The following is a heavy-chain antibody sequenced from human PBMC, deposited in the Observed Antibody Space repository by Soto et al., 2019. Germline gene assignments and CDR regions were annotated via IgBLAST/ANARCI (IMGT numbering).Heavy chain of an antibody. Sequence: QLVETGGGLLQPGTSLTLSCAASGFSVSRNYMTWVRQAPGKGLEWVSFVYSGGATFYADSVTDRFILSTDDTQNTMYLQMNHLRAEDTDVCYCARGRGRLWGRGTLVTVAS. CDR2: VYSGGAT. J-gene: IGHJ4*02. D-gene: IGHD3-10*01. CDR1: GFSVSRNY. V-gene: IGHV3-53*02. CDR3: ARGRGRL.